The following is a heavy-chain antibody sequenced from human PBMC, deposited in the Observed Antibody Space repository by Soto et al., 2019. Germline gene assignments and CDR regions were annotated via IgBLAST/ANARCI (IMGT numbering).Heavy chain of an antibody. V-gene: IGHV3-73*01. CDR1: GFTLSGSD. J-gene: IGHJ6*02. Sequence: PGGSLRLSCAASGFTLSGSDIHWVRQASAKGLEWVGRIRTKSNNFATSYAESVRGRFTISRDDSDNTASLQMSSLKTEDTAIYYCSRHQEGRSMVFYGMDVWGQGTTVTVSS. CDR2: IRTKSNNFAT. D-gene: IGHD3-10*01. CDR3: SRHQEGRSMVFYGMDV.